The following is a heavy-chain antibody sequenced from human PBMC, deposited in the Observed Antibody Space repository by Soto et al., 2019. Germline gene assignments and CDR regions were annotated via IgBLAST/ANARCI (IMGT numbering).Heavy chain of an antibody. J-gene: IGHJ3*02. Sequence: QVQLVQSGAEVKKPGASVKVSCKASGYTFTSYDINWVRQATGQGLEWMGWMNPNSGNTGYAQKFQGRVTMTRNTSISTAYMELSSLRSEDTAVYYCARGSYYDSSGYYYAGAFDIWCQGTMVTVSS. V-gene: IGHV1-8*01. CDR2: MNPNSGNT. CDR1: GYTFTSYD. D-gene: IGHD3-22*01. CDR3: ARGSYYDSSGYYYAGAFDI.